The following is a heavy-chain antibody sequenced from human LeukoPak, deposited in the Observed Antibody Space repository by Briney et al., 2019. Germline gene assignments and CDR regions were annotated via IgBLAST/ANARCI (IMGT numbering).Heavy chain of an antibody. V-gene: IGHV3-48*03. CDR2: ISSSGGTI. J-gene: IGHJ6*02. Sequence: GGSLRLSCAASGFTFSSYEMNWVRQAPGKGLEWVSYISSSGGTIYYADSVKGRFTISRDNAKNSLFLQMNSLRAEDTAVYYCAKDQGQGRYYSYYGMDVWGQGTTVTVSS. CDR1: GFTFSSYE. CDR3: AKDQGQGRYYSYYGMDV. D-gene: IGHD2-15*01.